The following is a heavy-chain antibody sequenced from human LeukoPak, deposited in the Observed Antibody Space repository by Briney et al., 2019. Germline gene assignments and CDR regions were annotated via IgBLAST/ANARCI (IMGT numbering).Heavy chain of an antibody. CDR2: ISGSGGST. CDR1: GFAFSGYW. CDR3: AKGALSWLDY. J-gene: IGHJ4*02. D-gene: IGHD5-12*01. V-gene: IGHV3-23*01. Sequence: PGGSLRLSCAASGFAFSGYWMSWVRQAPGKGLEWVSAISGSGGSTYYADSVKGRFTISRDNSKNTLYLQMNSLRAEDTAVYYCAKGALSWLDYWGQGTLVTVSS.